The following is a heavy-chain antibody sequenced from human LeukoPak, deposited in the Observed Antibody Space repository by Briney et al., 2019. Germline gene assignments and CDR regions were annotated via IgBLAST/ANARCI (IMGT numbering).Heavy chain of an antibody. D-gene: IGHD4-23*01. V-gene: IGHV1-69*05. CDR2: IIPIFGTA. CDR1: GGTFSSYA. Sequence: ASVKVSCKASGGTFSSYAISWVRQAPGQGLEWMGGIIPIFGTANYAQKFQGRVTITTDESASTAYMELSSLRSEDTAVYYCASQLRRYYYYYYMDVWGKGTTVTVSS. CDR3: ASQLRRYYYYYYMDV. J-gene: IGHJ6*03.